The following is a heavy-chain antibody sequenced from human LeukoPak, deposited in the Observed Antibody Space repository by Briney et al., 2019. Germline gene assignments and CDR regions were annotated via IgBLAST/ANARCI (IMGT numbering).Heavy chain of an antibody. J-gene: IGHJ4*02. CDR3: AKDLFTQEDY. D-gene: IGHD3-16*01. CDR2: IWYDGSNK. CDR1: GFTFSSYG. Sequence: QSGGSLRLSCAASGFTFSSYGMHWVRQAPGKGLEGVAVIWYDGSNKYYADSVKGRFTISRDNSKNTLYLQMNSLRAEDTAVYYCAKDLFTQEDYWGQGTLVTVSS. V-gene: IGHV3-33*06.